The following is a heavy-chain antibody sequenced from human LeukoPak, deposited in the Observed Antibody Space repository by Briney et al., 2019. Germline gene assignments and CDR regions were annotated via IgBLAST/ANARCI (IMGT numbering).Heavy chain of an antibody. J-gene: IGHJ4*02. V-gene: IGHV4-38-2*02. CDR2: IYHSGST. D-gene: IGHD6-13*01. Sequence: SETLSLTCTVSGYSISSGYYWGWIRQPPGKGLEWIGSIYHSGSTYYNPSLKSRVTISVDTSKNQFSLKLTSVTATDTAVYYCARSRRSWSTFDYWGQGTLVTVSS. CDR1: GYSISSGYY. CDR3: ARSRRSWSTFDY.